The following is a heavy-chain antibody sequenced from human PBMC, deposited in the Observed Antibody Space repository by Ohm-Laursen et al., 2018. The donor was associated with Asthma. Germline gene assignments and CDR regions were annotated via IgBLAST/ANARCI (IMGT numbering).Heavy chain of an antibody. CDR1: GFTFGSYA. CDR2: GGSYYDGGLK. J-gene: IGHJ6*02. V-gene: IGHV3-30-3*01. D-gene: IGHD2-2*01. CDR3: ARDSVYQPVDFYYGMDV. Sequence: SLRLSCTASGFTFGSYAMHWVRQAPGKGLEWVAVGGSYYDGGLKYYADSVKGRFTISRDNSKNTLYLQMNSLRGEDTAVYYCARDSVYQPVDFYYGMDVWGQGTTVTVS.